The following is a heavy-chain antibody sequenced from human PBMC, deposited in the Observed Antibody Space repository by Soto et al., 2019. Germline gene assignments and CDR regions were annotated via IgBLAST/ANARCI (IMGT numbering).Heavy chain of an antibody. V-gene: IGHV3-30-3*01. Sequence: GGSLILSCAASGFTFTDHAIHWVRQAPGRGLEWVALISSDGSSKYFADSVKGRFTVSRDNSKNSLYLQMNSLRGEDTAVDYCAGPSGSTWGRANLV. CDR1: GFTFTDHA. CDR3: AGPSGST. CDR2: ISSDGSSK. J-gene: IGHJ4*02. D-gene: IGHD2-15*01.